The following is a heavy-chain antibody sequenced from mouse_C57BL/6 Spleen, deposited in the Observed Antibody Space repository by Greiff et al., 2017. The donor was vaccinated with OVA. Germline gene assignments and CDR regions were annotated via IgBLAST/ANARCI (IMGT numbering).Heavy chain of an antibody. CDR3: ARGGELGLWYFDV. Sequence: EVQGVESGGGLVKPGGSLKLSCAASGFTFSSYAMSWVRQTPEKRLEWVATISDGGSYTYYPDNVKGRFTISRDNAKNNLYLQMSHLKSEDTAMYYCARGGELGLWYFDVWGTGTTVTVSS. V-gene: IGHV5-4*01. D-gene: IGHD4-1*01. J-gene: IGHJ1*03. CDR2: ISDGGSYT. CDR1: GFTFSSYA.